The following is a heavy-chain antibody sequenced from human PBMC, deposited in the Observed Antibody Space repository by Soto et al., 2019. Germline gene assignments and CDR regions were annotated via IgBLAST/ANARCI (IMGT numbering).Heavy chain of an antibody. Sequence: QVQLQQGGAGLLKPSETLSLTCAVYGGSFSGYYWSWIRQPPGKGLEWIGEINHSGSTNYNPSLKGRVTISVDTSKTQFCLKLSSVTAADTAVYYCARATKAGTYYYYGMHVWGQGTTVTVSS. V-gene: IGHV4-34*01. D-gene: IGHD6-19*01. CDR2: INHSGST. CDR1: GGSFSGYY. CDR3: ARATKAGTYYYYGMHV. J-gene: IGHJ6*02.